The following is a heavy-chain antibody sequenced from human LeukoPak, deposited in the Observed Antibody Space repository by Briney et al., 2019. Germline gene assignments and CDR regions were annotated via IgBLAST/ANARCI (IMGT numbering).Heavy chain of an antibody. Sequence: GSLRLSCAASGFTFSSYSMNWIRQPPGKGLEWIGSIYYSGSTYYNPSLKSRVTISVDTSKNQFSLKLSSVTAADTAVYYCARIAGYSTIDYWGQGTLVTVSS. CDR1: GFTFSSYS. V-gene: IGHV4-39*01. CDR2: IYYSGST. D-gene: IGHD4-11*01. J-gene: IGHJ4*02. CDR3: ARIAGYSTIDY.